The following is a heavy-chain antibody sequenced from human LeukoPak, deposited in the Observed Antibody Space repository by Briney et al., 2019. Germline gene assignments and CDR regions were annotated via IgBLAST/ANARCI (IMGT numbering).Heavy chain of an antibody. CDR2: INHSGST. V-gene: IGHV4-34*01. J-gene: IGHJ4*02. CDR1: GGAFSGYY. Sequence: SETLSLTCGVYGGAFSGYYWGWIRQAPGKGLEWIWEINHSGSTNYNPSLKSRVTISVDTSKNQFSLKLSSVTAADTAVYYCAGLLWFGESSFDYWGQGTLVTVSS. D-gene: IGHD3-10*01. CDR3: AGLLWFGESSFDY.